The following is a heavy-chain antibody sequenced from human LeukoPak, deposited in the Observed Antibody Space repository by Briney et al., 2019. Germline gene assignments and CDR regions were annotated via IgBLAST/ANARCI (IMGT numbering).Heavy chain of an antibody. J-gene: IGHJ5*02. CDR2: IYYSGST. CDR3: ARVGCSGGSCYSLFRFDP. Sequence: EPSETLSLTCTVSGGSISSYYWSWIRQPPGKGLEWIGYIYYSGSTNYNPSLRSRVTISVDTSKNQFSLKLSSVTAADTAVYYCARVGCSGGSCYSLFRFDPWGQGTLVTVSS. CDR1: GGSISSYY. V-gene: IGHV4-59*01. D-gene: IGHD2-15*01.